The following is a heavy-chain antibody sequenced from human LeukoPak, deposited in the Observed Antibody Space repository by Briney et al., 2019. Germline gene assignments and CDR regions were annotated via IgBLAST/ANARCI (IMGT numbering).Heavy chain of an antibody. CDR2: IQQDGRET. D-gene: IGHD6-19*01. J-gene: IGHJ4*02. CDR3: ARERTYSSAWSPLDYFDY. CDR1: GFTFDDYA. Sequence: GGSLRLSCAASGFTFDDYAMHWVRQAPGKGLEWVANIQQDGRETCYVDSVKGRFTISRDNAKNSLFLQMNSLRAEDTAVYYCARERTYSSAWSPLDYFDYWGQGTLVTVSS. V-gene: IGHV3-7*01.